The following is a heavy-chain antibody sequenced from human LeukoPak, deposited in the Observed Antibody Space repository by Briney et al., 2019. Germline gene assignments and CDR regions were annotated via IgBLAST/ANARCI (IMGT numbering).Heavy chain of an antibody. V-gene: IGHV3-21*01. D-gene: IGHD3-9*01. CDR3: ARDLGAPYDILTGYDAFDI. CDR1: GFTFSSYS. Sequence: GGSLRLSCAASGFTFSSYSMNCVRQAPGKGLEWVSSISSSSSYIYYADSVKGRFTISRDNAKNSLYLQMNSLRAEDTAVYYCARDLGAPYDILTGYDAFDIWGQGTMVTVSS. J-gene: IGHJ3*02. CDR2: ISSSSSYI.